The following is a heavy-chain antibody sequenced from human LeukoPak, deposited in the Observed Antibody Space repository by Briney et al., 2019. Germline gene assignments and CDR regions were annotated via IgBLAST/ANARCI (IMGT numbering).Heavy chain of an antibody. D-gene: IGHD3-10*01. CDR1: GYTFTNYG. V-gene: IGHV1-18*01. J-gene: IGHJ5*02. CDR3: ARATLDYYGSGSFISWFDP. CDR2: ITPYNGDT. Sequence: GASVKVSCKASGYTFTNYGISWVRQAPGQGLEWMGWITPYNGDTNYAQNLQGRVTMTTDTSTSTAYMELRSLRSDDTAVYYCARATLDYYGSGSFISWFDPWGQGTLVTVSS.